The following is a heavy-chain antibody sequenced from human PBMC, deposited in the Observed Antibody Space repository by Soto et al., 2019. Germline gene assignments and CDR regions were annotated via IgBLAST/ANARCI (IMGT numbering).Heavy chain of an antibody. CDR3: ARGGHYYYYMDV. CDR2: ISYDGSNK. Sequence: GGSLRLSCAASGFTFSNYTMQWVRQAPGKGLEWVAVISYDGSNKYYADSVKGRFTISRDNSKNTLYLQMNSLRAEDTAVYYCARGGHYYYYMDVWGKGTTVTVSS. J-gene: IGHJ6*03. V-gene: IGHV3-30-3*01. CDR1: GFTFSNYT.